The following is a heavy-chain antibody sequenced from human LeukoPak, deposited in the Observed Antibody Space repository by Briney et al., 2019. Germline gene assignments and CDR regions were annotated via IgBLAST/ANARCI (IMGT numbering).Heavy chain of an antibody. CDR2: IGTVGDT. Sequence: GGSLRLSCTASGLTFSSYDTHWVRQVTGKGLEWVSAIGTVGDTHYQGSVKGRFTISRENAENSVYLQMNNLRAGDTAVYYCSTGGAPAGHAYHVWGRGTMVTVSS. CDR3: STGGAPAGHAYHV. CDR1: GLTFSSYD. D-gene: IGHD6-13*01. V-gene: IGHV3-13*01. J-gene: IGHJ3*01.